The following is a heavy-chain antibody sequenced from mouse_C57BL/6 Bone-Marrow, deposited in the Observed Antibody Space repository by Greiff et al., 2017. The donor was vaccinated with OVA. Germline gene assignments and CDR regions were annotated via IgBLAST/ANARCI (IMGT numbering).Heavy chain of an antibody. CDR2: ISSGGSYT. V-gene: IGHV5-6*02. Sequence: DVKLVESGGDLVKPGGSLKLSCAASGFTFSSYGMSWVRQTPDKRLEWVATISSGGSYTYYPDSVKGRFTISRDNAKNTLYLQMSSLKSEDTAMYYCAVLLEGYYFDYWGQGTTLTVSS. D-gene: IGHD1-1*01. CDR1: GFTFSSYG. J-gene: IGHJ2*01. CDR3: AVLLEGYYFDY.